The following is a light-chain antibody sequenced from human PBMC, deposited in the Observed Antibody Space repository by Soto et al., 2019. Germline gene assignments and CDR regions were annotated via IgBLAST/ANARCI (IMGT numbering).Light chain of an antibody. CDR2: DAS. J-gene: IGKJ1*01. CDR3: QQYNNWPPWT. Sequence: DIQMTRSPSTLSASVGDRVTITCRASQSISSWLAWYQQKPGKAPKLLIYDASSLESGVPSRFSGSGSGTEFTLTISSLQSEDFAVYYCQQYNNWPPWTFGQGTKVDIK. CDR1: QSISSW. V-gene: IGKV1-5*01.